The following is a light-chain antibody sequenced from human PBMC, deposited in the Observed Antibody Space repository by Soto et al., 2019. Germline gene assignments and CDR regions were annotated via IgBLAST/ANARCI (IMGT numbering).Light chain of an antibody. J-gene: IGLJ1*01. CDR1: IDDVGAYNY. CDR3: SSYTSTYSLV. CDR2: DVN. Sequence: QSVLTQPASVSGSPGQSITISCTGTIDDVGAYNYVSWYQQRPGSAPQLIMYDVNNRPPGASHRFSGSKSGHTAYLTISGLQSDDEANYHCSSYTSTYSLVFGTGTKVTVL. V-gene: IGLV2-14*03.